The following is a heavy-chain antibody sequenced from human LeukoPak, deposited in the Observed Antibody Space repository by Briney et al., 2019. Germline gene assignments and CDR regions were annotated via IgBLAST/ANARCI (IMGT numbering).Heavy chain of an antibody. Sequence: GGSLRLSCAASGYTFSSYAMNWVRQAPGKGLEWVLSVSGSGDHTYYADSVKGRFTISRDNSRNTLYLQMSSLRAEDTAVYFCTTVQYYNGLVLWIHSNWGQGTLVTVSS. CDR3: TTVQYYNGLVLWIHSN. CDR2: VSGSGDHT. CDR1: GYTFSSYA. J-gene: IGHJ4*02. D-gene: IGHD3-10*01. V-gene: IGHV3-23*01.